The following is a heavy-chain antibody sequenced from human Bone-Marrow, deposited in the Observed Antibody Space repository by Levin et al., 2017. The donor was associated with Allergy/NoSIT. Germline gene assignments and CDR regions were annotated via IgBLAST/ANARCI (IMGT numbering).Heavy chain of an antibody. CDR3: ARGGYSPQH. CDR2: IGTSDTIK. D-gene: IGHD4-11*01. J-gene: IGHJ1*01. V-gene: IGHV3-11*01. CDR1: GFTFSNYY. Sequence: GGSLRLSCSASGFTFSNYYMTWMRQAPGKGLEWVSYIGTSDTIKSYADSVKGRFTVSRDNAKNALYIQMNNLRDEDTAVYYCARGGYSPQHWGQAILVTVSS.